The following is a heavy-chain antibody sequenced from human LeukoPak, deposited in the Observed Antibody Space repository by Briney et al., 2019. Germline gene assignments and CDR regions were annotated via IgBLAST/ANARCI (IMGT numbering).Heavy chain of an antibody. CDR1: GFTFSSYE. CDR3: ARIGYVNFDY. CDR2: ISSSGSTI. D-gene: IGHD5-12*01. Sequence: GGSLRLSCAASGFTFSSYEMNWFRQAPGKGLEWVSYISSSGSTIYYADSVKGRFTISRDNAKNSLYLQMNSLRAEDTAVYYCARIGYVNFDYWGQGTLVTVSS. V-gene: IGHV3-48*03. J-gene: IGHJ4*02.